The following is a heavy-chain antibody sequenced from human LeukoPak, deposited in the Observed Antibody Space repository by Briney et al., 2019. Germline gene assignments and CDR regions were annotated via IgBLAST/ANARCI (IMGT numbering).Heavy chain of an antibody. V-gene: IGHV4-59*08. CDR1: GGSISSYY. CDR3: SNHTRDYPHNWFDP. J-gene: IGHJ5*02. Sequence: NSSETLSLTCTVSGGSISSYYWSCIRQPPGKGLEWIGYIYYSGSANYNPSLKSRVTISVDTSKNQFSLKLTSVTAADTAVYYCSNHTRDYPHNWFDPWGQGTLVTVS. D-gene: IGHD4-17*01. CDR2: IYYSGSA.